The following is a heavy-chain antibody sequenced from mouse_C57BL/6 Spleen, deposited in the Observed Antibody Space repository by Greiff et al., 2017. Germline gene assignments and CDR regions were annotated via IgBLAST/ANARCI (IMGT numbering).Heavy chain of an antibody. J-gene: IGHJ3*01. CDR2: ISDGGSYT. CDR3: AREGGTGFAY. D-gene: IGHD4-1*01. CDR1: GFTFSSYA. Sequence: EVQGVESGGGLVKPGGSLKLSCAASGFTFSSYAMSWVRQTPEKRLEWVATISDGGSYTYYPDNVKGRFTISRDNAKNNLYLQMSHLKSEDTAMYYCAREGGTGFAYWGQGTLVTVSA. V-gene: IGHV5-4*01.